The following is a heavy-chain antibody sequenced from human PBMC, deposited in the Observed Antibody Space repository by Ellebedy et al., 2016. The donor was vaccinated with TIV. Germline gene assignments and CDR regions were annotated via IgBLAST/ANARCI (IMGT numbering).Heavy chain of an antibody. CDR1: GFTFSSYA. J-gene: IGHJ4*02. D-gene: IGHD4-17*01. V-gene: IGHV3-23*01. Sequence: GESLKISXAASGFTFSSYAMSWVRQAPGKGLEWVSAISGSGGSTYYADSVKGRFTISRDNSKNTLYLQMNSLRAEDTAVYYCAKVGRGGDYVYWGQGTLVTVSS. CDR2: ISGSGGST. CDR3: AKVGRGGDYVY.